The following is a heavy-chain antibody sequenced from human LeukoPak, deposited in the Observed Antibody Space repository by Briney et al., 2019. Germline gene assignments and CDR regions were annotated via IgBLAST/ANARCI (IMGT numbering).Heavy chain of an antibody. D-gene: IGHD3-16*01. CDR1: GFSFSSTW. V-gene: IGHV3-74*01. CDR3: ARDWYYSIDY. Sequence: GGSLRLSCAASGFSFSSTWMHWVRQAPGEGLVWVSRINSDGTTTYADSVKGRFTISRDNAKNTLHLQMNSLRVEDTAVYYCARDWYYSIDYWGRGTLVTVSS. CDR2: INSDGTT. J-gene: IGHJ4*02.